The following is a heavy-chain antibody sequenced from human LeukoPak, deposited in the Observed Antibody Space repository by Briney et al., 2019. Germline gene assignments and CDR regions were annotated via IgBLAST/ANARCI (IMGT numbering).Heavy chain of an antibody. D-gene: IGHD4-11*01. CDR1: GFTFSSYS. V-gene: IGHV3-21*01. J-gene: IGHJ4*02. CDR3: ARRHDYSNYPDY. Sequence: KTGGSRRLSCAASGFTFSSYSMNWVRQAPGKGLEWVSSISSSSSYIYYADSVKGRFTISRDNAKNSLYLQMNSLRAEDTAVYYCARRHDYSNYPDYWGQGTLVTVSS. CDR2: ISSSSSYI.